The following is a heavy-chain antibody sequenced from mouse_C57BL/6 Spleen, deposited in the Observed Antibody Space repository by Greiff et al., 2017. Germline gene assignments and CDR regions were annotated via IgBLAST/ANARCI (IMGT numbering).Heavy chain of an antibody. V-gene: IGHV6-3*01. CDR2: IRLKSDNYAT. CDR3: TGRWGLGGFDY. D-gene: IGHD2-13*01. CDR1: GFTFSNYW. J-gene: IGHJ2*01. Sequence: EVKLVESGGGLVQPGGSMKLSCVASGFTFSNYWMNWVRQSPEKGLEWVAQIRLKSDNYATHYAESVKGRFTISRDDSKSSVYLQMNNLRAEDTGIYYGTGRWGLGGFDYWGQGTTLTVSS.